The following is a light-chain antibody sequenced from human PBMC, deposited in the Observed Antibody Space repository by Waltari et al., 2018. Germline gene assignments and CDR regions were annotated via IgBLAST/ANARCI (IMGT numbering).Light chain of an antibody. Sequence: EIVLTQSPATLSLSPGERATLSCRASQSVSSHLTWYQQKPGQAPRLLIYDASSRATGIPARFSGSGSVTDFTLTISSLEPEEFAVYYCQQRSNWPLTFGGGTKVEIK. CDR3: QQRSNWPLT. V-gene: IGKV3-11*01. J-gene: IGKJ4*02. CDR1: QSVSSH. CDR2: DAS.